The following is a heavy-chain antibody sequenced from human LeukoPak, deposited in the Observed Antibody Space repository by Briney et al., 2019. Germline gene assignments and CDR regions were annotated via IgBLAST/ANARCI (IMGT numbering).Heavy chain of an antibody. CDR1: GYTFTSYG. CDR2: ISAYSGNT. V-gene: IGHV1-18*01. Sequence: ASVKVPCKASGYTFTSYGISWVRQAPGQGLEWMGWISAYSGNTNYAQKVQGRVTMTTDTSTSTAYMELRSLRSDDTAVYYCARALSLAGTGDYWGQGTLVTVSS. D-gene: IGHD6-19*01. CDR3: ARALSLAGTGDY. J-gene: IGHJ4*02.